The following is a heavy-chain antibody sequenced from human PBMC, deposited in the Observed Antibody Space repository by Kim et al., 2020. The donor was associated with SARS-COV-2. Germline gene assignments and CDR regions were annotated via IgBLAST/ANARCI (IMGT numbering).Heavy chain of an antibody. D-gene: IGHD4-17*01. V-gene: IGHV3-30*18. CDR3: AKTRTRGDRNPFDY. J-gene: IGHJ4*02. CDR2: ISYDGSNK. Sequence: GGSLRLSCAASGFTFSSYGMHWVRQAPGKGLEWVAVISYDGSNKYYADSVKGRFTISRDNSKNTLYLQMNSLRAEDTAVYYCAKTRTRGDRNPFDYWVQGTLVTVSS. CDR1: GFTFSSYG.